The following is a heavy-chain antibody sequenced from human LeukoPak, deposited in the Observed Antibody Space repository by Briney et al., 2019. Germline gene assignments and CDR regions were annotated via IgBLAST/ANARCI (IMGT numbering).Heavy chain of an antibody. CDR2: INAGNGNT. CDR1: GYTFTSYA. CDR3: ARDKVDMAEMGY. V-gene: IGHV1-3*01. J-gene: IGHJ4*02. D-gene: IGHD5-24*01. Sequence: ASVKVSCKASGYTFTSYAMHWVRQAPGQRLEWMGWINAGNGNTKYSQKFQGRVTITADKSTSTAYMELSSLRSEDTAVYYCARDKVDMAEMGYWGQGTLVTVSS.